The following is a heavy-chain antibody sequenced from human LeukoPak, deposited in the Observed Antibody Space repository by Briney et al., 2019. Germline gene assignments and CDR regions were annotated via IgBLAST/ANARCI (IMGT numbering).Heavy chain of an antibody. CDR2: IYYSGST. CDR1: GGSISSYY. CDR3: ARGPALAAAGTSGFDY. J-gene: IGHJ4*02. V-gene: IGHV4-59*08. D-gene: IGHD6-13*01. Sequence: PSETLSLTCTVSGGSISSYYWSWIRQPPGKGLEWIGYIYYSGSTNYNPSLKSRVTISVDTSKNQFSLKLSSVTAADTAVYYCARGPALAAAGTSGFDYWGQGTLVTVSS.